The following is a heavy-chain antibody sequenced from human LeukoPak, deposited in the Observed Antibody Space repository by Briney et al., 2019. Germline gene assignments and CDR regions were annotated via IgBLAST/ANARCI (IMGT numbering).Heavy chain of an antibody. V-gene: IGHV1-69*02. CDR2: IIPILGIA. J-gene: IGHJ4*02. CDR1: GGTFSSYT. CDR3: ARGYYGSGDLGYFDY. D-gene: IGHD3-10*01. Sequence: SVKVSCKASGGTFSSYTISWVRQAPGQGLEWMGRIIPILGIANYAQKFQGRVTITADKSTSTAYMELSSLRSKDTAVYYCARGYYGSGDLGYFDYWGQGTLVTVSS.